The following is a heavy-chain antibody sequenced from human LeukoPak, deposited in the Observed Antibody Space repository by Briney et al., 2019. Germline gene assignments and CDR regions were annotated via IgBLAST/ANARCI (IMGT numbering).Heavy chain of an antibody. J-gene: IGHJ4*02. D-gene: IGHD6-19*01. CDR2: ISYGGSNK. Sequence: GGSLRLSCAASGFTFSSYAMHWVRQAPGKGLEWVAVISYGGSNKYYADSVKGRFTISRDNSKNTLYLQMNSLRAEDTAVYYCASPPVGYSSGCWFDYWGQGTMVTVSS. CDR3: ASPPVGYSSGCWFDY. V-gene: IGHV3-30*04. CDR1: GFTFSSYA.